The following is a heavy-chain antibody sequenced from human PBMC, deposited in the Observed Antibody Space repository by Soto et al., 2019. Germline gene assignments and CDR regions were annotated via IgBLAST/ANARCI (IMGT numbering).Heavy chain of an antibody. J-gene: IGHJ4*02. V-gene: IGHV1-8*01. CDR1: GYTFTSYD. Sequence: GXSVKVSCKASGYTFTSYDINWVRQATVQGLEWMGWMNPNSGNTGYAQKFQGRVTMARNTSISTAYMELSSLRSEDTAVYYCARASNDGGGAIGYWGQGTLVTVSS. CDR3: ARASNDGGGAIGY. CDR2: MNPNSGNT. D-gene: IGHD4-4*01.